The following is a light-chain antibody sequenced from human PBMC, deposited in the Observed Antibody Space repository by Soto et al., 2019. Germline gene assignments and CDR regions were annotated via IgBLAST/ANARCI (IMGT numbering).Light chain of an antibody. CDR3: QQGGT. J-gene: IGKJ5*01. Sequence: EIVLTQSPATLSLSPGERATLSCRASQSVNSYLAWYQQRPGQAPRLLIYDASNRATGIPARFSGSGSGTDFTLTISSLEPKDFAVYYCQQGGTFGQGTRLEIK. CDR2: DAS. CDR1: QSVNSY. V-gene: IGKV3-11*01.